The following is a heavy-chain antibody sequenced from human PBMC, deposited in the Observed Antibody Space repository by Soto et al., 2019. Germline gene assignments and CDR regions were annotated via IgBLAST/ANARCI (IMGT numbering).Heavy chain of an antibody. CDR1: GGSFSGYY. Sequence: PSETLSLTCAVYGGSFSGYYWSWIRQPPGKGLEWIGEINHSGSTNYNPSLKSRVTISVDTSKNQFSLKLSSVTAADTAVYYCARESDVAAGTGRVGAHGEKNWFDPWGQETLVTVSS. V-gene: IGHV4-34*01. D-gene: IGHD6-13*01. J-gene: IGHJ5*02. CDR2: INHSGST. CDR3: ARESDVAAGTGRVGAHGEKNWFDP.